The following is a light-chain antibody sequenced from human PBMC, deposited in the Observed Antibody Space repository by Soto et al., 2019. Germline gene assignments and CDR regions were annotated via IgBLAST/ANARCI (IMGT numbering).Light chain of an antibody. CDR3: SAYTSSSTLV. CDR1: NSDVGGYNY. V-gene: IGLV2-14*03. CDR2: DVT. Sequence: QSALTQPASVSGSPGQSITISCTGTNSDVGGYNYVSWYQQHPGKAPKLMIYDVTNRPSGVSDRFSGSKSGNTASLTISGLQAEDEDDYYSSAYTSSSTLVFGGGTKVTVL. J-gene: IGLJ2*01.